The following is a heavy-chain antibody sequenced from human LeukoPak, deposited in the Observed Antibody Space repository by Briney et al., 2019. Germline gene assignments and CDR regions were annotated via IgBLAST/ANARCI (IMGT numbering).Heavy chain of an antibody. CDR3: ARDPGIAVAPGAFDI. CDR2: IIPIFGTA. Sequence: SVKVSCKASGGTFSSYAISWVRQAPGQGLEWMGGIIPIFGTANYAQKFQGRVTITADKSTSTAYMELSSLRSEDTAVYYCARDPGIAVAPGAFDIWGQGTMVTVSS. CDR1: GGTFSSYA. J-gene: IGHJ3*02. D-gene: IGHD6-19*01. V-gene: IGHV1-69*06.